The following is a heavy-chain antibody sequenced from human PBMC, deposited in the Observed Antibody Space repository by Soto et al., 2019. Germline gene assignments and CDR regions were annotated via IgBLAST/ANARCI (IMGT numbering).Heavy chain of an antibody. CDR2: ISGTTT. CDR3: ARNWDGYFDL. V-gene: IGHV3-48*03. J-gene: IGHJ4*02. D-gene: IGHD1-1*01. Sequence: ELQLVESGGGLVQPGGSLRLSCAASGFSFRSYEMNWVRQVPGKGLEGVAYISGTTTFYAESVKGRFTISRDNAKNSLDLKMDRLRAGDTAVYYCARNWDGYFDLWGQGTLVTVSS. CDR1: GFSFRSYE.